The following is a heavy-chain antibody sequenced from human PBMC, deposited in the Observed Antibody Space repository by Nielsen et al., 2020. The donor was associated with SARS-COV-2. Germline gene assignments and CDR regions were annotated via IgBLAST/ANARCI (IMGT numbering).Heavy chain of an antibody. CDR1: GGTFSSYA. Sequence: ASVKVSCKASGGTFSSYAISWVRQAPGQRLEWMGWINAGNGNTKYSQKFQGRVTITRDTSASTAYMELSSLRSEDTAVYYCARVGYCSGGSCPLDYWGQGTLVTVSS. CDR3: ARVGYCSGGSCPLDY. J-gene: IGHJ4*02. D-gene: IGHD2-15*01. V-gene: IGHV1-3*01. CDR2: INAGNGNT.